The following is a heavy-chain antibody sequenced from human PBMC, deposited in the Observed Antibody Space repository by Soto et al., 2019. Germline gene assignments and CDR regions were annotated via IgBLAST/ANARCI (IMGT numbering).Heavy chain of an antibody. J-gene: IGHJ5*02. CDR3: ARVEGVATIPWGWFDP. V-gene: IGHV4-59*01. D-gene: IGHD5-12*01. CDR2: IYYSGST. CDR1: GGSSSSYY. Sequence: QVQLQESGPGLVKPSETLSLTCTVSGGSSSSYYWSWIRQPPGKGLEWIGYIYYSGSTNYNPSLKSRVTISVDTSKNQFSLKLSSVTAADTAVYYCARVEGVATIPWGWFDPWGQGTLVTVSS.